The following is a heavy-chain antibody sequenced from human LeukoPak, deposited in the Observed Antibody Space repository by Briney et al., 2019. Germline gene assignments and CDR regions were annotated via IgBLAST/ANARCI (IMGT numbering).Heavy chain of an antibody. CDR1: GFTFSSYA. V-gene: IGHV3-23*01. CDR3: AKMDRVWGTYRHYFDY. Sequence: GGSLRLSCAASGFTFSSYAMSWVRQAPGKGLEWVSAISGSGNTYYVDSVKGRFTISRDNPKKTLYLQMKSLTDGHKVVYYCAKMDRVWGTYRHYFDYWGQGTMVTVSS. CDR2: ISGSGNT. D-gene: IGHD3-16*02. J-gene: IGHJ4*02.